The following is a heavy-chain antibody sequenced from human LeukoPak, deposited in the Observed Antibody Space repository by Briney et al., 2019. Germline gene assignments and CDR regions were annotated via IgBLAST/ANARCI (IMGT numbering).Heavy chain of an antibody. Sequence: GGSLRLSCAASGFTFSTSGFTFSTSWMSWVRQAPGKGLEWVANIKQEGSERYYVDSVMGRFTISRDNAKNSLYLQMNSLRAEDTAVYYCARDRGHSGYDLYDYWGQGILVTVSS. J-gene: IGHJ4*02. CDR3: ARDRGHSGYDLYDY. CDR2: IKQEGSER. CDR1: GFTFSTSW. D-gene: IGHD5-12*01. V-gene: IGHV3-7*01.